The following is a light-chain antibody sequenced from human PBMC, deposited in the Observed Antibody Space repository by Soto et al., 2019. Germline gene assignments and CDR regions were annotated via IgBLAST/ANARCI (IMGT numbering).Light chain of an antibody. CDR1: QGISSY. CDR3: QQSYSTPKT. V-gene: IGKV1-39*01. CDR2: AAS. Sequence: NRLTQFPASLSASVGNRDTITCRASQGISSYLAWYQQKPGKAPKLLIYAASTLQSGVPSRFSGSGSGTDFTLTISSLQPEDFATYYCQQSYSTPKTFGQGTKVDI. J-gene: IGKJ1*01.